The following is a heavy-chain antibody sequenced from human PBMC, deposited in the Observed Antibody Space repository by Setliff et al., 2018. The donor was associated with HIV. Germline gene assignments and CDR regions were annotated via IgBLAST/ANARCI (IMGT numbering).Heavy chain of an antibody. CDR2: ISPNSDNT. V-gene: IGHV1-18*01. Sequence: ASVKVSCKASGYLFTHYGVSWVRQAPGQGLEWMGWISPNSDNTNYAQKFQGRVTMTRDTSINTAYMELSRLRSDDTAVYYCTRGRIRGDSDYWGQGTLVTVSS. J-gene: IGHJ4*02. CDR3: TRGRIRGDSDY. CDR1: GYLFTHYG. D-gene: IGHD7-27*01.